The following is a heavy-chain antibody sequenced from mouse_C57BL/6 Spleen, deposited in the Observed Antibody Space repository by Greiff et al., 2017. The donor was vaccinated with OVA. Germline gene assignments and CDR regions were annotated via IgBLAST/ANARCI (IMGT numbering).Heavy chain of an antibody. Sequence: EVKVVESGGDLVKPGGSLKLSCAASGFTFSSYGMSWVRQTPDKRLEWVATISSGGSYTYYPDSVKGRFTISRDNAKNTLYLQMSSLKSEDTAMYYCARPGYGSSYDWYFDVWGTGTTVTVSS. V-gene: IGHV5-6*01. J-gene: IGHJ1*03. CDR1: GFTFSSYG. D-gene: IGHD1-1*01. CDR3: ARPGYGSSYDWYFDV. CDR2: ISSGGSYT.